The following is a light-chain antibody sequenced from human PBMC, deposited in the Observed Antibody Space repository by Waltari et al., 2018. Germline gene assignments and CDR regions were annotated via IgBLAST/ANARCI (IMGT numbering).Light chain of an antibody. CDR2: GAS. J-gene: IGKJ4*01. Sequence: EIVLTQSPGTLSLSPGDRTALSCRASQRVSSSYLAWYQQKPGQAPRLLIYGASSRSTGIPDRFSGSGSGTDFTLTIGRLEPEDFAVYYCQQYGSSPLTFGGGTKVEIK. V-gene: IGKV3-20*01. CDR1: QRVSSSY. CDR3: QQYGSSPLT.